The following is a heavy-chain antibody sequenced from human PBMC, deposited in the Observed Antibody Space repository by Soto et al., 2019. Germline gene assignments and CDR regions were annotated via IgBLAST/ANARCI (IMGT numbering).Heavy chain of an antibody. Sequence: GGSLRLSCAVSGFTFSSFGMHWVRQAPGKGLEWVAVTSYDGSNKYYADSVKGRFTISRDNSKNTLYLQMNSLRAEDTAVYYCARDFGYTCFDPWGQGTLVTV. CDR2: TSYDGSNK. D-gene: IGHD3-3*01. J-gene: IGHJ5*02. CDR1: GFTFSSFG. V-gene: IGHV3-30*03. CDR3: ARDFGYTCFDP.